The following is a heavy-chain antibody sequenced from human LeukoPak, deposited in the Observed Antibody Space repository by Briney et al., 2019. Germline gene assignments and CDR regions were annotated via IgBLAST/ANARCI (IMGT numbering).Heavy chain of an antibody. CDR2: INHSGST. V-gene: IGHV4-34*01. J-gene: IGHJ4*02. CDR1: GGSFSGYY. Sequence: SETLSLTCAVYGGSFSGYYWSWIRQPPGKGLEWIGEINHSGSTNYNPSLKSRVTISVDTSKNQFSLKLSSVTAADTAVYYCARRGSPLWGQGTLVTVSS. CDR3: ARRGSPL. D-gene: IGHD1-26*01.